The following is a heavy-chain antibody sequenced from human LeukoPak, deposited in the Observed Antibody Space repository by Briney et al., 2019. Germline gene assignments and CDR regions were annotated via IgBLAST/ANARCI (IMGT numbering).Heavy chain of an antibody. Sequence: PSETLSLTCTVSGGSISSYYWSWIRQPPGKGLEWIGYIYYSGSTNYNPSLKSRVTISVDTSKNQFSLKLSSVTAADTAVYYCARGTVVVTYFDYWGQGTLVTVSS. V-gene: IGHV4-59*01. D-gene: IGHD4-23*01. CDR3: ARGTVVVTYFDY. CDR1: GGSISSYY. J-gene: IGHJ4*02. CDR2: IYYSGST.